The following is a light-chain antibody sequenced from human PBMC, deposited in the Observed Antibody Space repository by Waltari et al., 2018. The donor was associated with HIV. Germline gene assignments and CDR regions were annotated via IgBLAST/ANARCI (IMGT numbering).Light chain of an antibody. CDR1: SSDVGGYNY. J-gene: IGLJ1*01. Sequence: QSALTQPRSVSGSPGQSVTIHCTGTSSDVGGYNYVSWYQQHPGKAPKLMIYHSSKRPSGVPDRFSGSKSGNMASLTISGLQAEDEADYYCCSYAGSSTFLFGTGTKVTVL. CDR2: HSS. V-gene: IGLV2-11*01. CDR3: CSYAGSSTFL.